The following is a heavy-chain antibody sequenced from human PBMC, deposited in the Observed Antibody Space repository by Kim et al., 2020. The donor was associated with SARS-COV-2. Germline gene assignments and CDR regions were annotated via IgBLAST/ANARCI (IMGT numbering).Heavy chain of an antibody. CDR3: VRHGPVDNYYVFDY. J-gene: IGHJ4*02. CDR2: INTNADDI. V-gene: IGHV3-21*01. CDR1: GFTFSSYN. D-gene: IGHD1-26*01. Sequence: GGSLRLSCAASGFTFSSYNFNWVRQAPGKGLDWVSSINTNADDIYYADSVRGRFTVSRDNAKNSLHLQMNSLRVEDTAIYYCVRHGPVDNYYVFDYWGQGTPVTVSS.